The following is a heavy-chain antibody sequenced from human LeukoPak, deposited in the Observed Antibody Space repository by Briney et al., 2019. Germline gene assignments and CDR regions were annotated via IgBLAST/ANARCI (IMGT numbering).Heavy chain of an antibody. D-gene: IGHD1-14*01. Sequence: PGGSLRLSCAASGFTFSSYSMNWVRQAPGKGLEWVSSISSSSSYIYYADSVKGRFTISRDNAKNSLYLQMNSLRAEDTAVYYCASGGQVTDSPMGYWGQGTLVTVSS. CDR3: ASGGQVTDSPMGY. CDR1: GFTFSSYS. CDR2: ISSSSSYI. J-gene: IGHJ4*02. V-gene: IGHV3-21*04.